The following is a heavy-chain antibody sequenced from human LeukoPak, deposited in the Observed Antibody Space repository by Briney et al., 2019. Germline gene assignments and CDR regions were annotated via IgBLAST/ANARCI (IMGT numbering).Heavy chain of an antibody. CDR2: IIPIFGTA. CDR3: ARSRVGATVGAFEI. CDR1: GGTFSSYA. J-gene: IGHJ3*02. Sequence: GASVKVSCKASGGTFSSYAISWVRQAPGQGLEWMGGIIPIFGTANYAQKFQGRVTITADESTSTAYMELSSLRSEDTAVYYCARSRVGATVGAFEIWGQGTMVTVSS. D-gene: IGHD1-26*01. V-gene: IGHV1-69*13.